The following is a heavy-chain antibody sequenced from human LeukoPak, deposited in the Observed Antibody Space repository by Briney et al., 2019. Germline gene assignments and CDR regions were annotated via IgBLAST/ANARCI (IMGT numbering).Heavy chain of an antibody. CDR1: GFTFSSYS. CDR2: ISSSSSNI. D-gene: IGHD4-17*01. Sequence: GGSLRLSCAASGFTFSSYSMNWVRQAPGKGLEWVSYISSSSSNIYYADSVKGRFTISRDNAKNSLYLQMNSLRAEDTAVYYCARQCGDYPNRCFDYWGQGTLVTVSS. V-gene: IGHV3-48*01. CDR3: ARQCGDYPNRCFDY. J-gene: IGHJ4*02.